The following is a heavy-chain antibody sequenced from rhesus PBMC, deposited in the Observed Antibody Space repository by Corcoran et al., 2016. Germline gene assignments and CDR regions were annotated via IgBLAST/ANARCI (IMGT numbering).Heavy chain of an antibody. V-gene: IGHV3-110*02. Sequence: EVQLVESGGGLVQPGGSLRLSCVAVGFTFSDHYMDWVRQAPGKGVGGVSSISTGSGSTTLYPDSVKGRFIISRDNAKNTLYLQMNSLRAEDTAVYYCARLSEESGLDSWGQGVVVTVSS. D-gene: IGHD2-33*01. CDR2: ISTGSGSTT. CDR1: GFTFSDHY. CDR3: ARLSEESGLDS. J-gene: IGHJ6*01.